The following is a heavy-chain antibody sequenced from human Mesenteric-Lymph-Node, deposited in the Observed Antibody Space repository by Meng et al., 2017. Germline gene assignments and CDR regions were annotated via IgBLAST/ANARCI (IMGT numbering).Heavy chain of an antibody. Sequence: SETLSLTCTVSGGSISSGGSYWSWIRQHPGKGLEWIGYIYYSGSTYYNPSLKSRVTISVDTSKNQFSLKLSSVTAADTAVYYCARERITMVRGVILLGWFDPWGQGTLVTVSS. V-gene: IGHV4-31*03. CDR3: ARERITMVRGVILLGWFDP. CDR1: GGSISSGGSY. D-gene: IGHD3-10*01. CDR2: IYYSGST. J-gene: IGHJ5*02.